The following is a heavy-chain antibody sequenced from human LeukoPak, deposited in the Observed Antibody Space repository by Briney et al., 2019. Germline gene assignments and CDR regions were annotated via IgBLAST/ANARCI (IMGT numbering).Heavy chain of an antibody. CDR2: IYYRGST. J-gene: IGHJ4*02. CDR1: GGSINYYY. Sequence: KPSETLSLTCTVSGGSINYYYWSWIRHPPGKGLEWLGYIYYRGSTNYNPSLNIRVTISVDTSKNQFSLKLTSVTAADTAVYYCARTTGNYGYYFDYWGQGTLVTVSS. D-gene: IGHD1-7*01. V-gene: IGHV4-59*01. CDR3: ARTTGNYGYYFDY.